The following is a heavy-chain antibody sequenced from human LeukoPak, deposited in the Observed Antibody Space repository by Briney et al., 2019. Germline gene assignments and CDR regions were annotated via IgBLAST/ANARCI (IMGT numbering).Heavy chain of an antibody. J-gene: IGHJ6*02. Sequence: AGGSLRLSCAASGFTFSSYGIHWVRQAPDKGLEWVAVISYDGSNIFYADFVKGRFTISRDNSKNTLYLQINSLRAEDTAVYYCAKDRGMVAAHYYYYYGMDVWGQGTTVTVSS. CDR3: AKDRGMVAAHYYYYYGMDV. CDR1: GFTFSSYG. V-gene: IGHV3-30*18. CDR2: ISYDGSNI. D-gene: IGHD3-10*01.